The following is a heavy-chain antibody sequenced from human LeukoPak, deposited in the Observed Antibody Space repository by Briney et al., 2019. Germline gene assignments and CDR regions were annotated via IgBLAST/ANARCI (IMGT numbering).Heavy chain of an antibody. V-gene: IGHV3-23*01. J-gene: IGHJ4*02. CDR3: AKDSRGYFRPVDY. Sequence: PGGSLRLSCAASGFTFSSHAMNWVPQAPGKGLEGGSTVSGSGSNTYYADSVQGRFTISRDNSKDTLYLQMNSLRAEDTAVYYCAKDSRGYFRPVDYWGQGTLVTVSS. CDR1: GFTFSSHA. D-gene: IGHD2-2*03. CDR2: VSGSGSNT.